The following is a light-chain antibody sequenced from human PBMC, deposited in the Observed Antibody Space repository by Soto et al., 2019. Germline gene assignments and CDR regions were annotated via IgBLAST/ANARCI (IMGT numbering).Light chain of an antibody. CDR2: GAS. Sequence: ESVLTQSPGTLSLSPGERATLSCRASQSVSSSFLAWYQLKTGQAPRLLIYGASSRATGIPDRFSCSGSGTDFTLTISRLEPEDFAVYYCQQYDSSPWTFGQGTKMEIK. CDR1: QSVSSSF. V-gene: IGKV3-20*01. CDR3: QQYDSSPWT. J-gene: IGKJ1*01.